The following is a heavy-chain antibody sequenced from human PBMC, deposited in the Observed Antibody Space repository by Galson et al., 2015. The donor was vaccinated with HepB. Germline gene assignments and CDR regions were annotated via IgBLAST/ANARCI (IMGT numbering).Heavy chain of an antibody. Sequence: SLRLSCAASGFIFSSYSMNWIRQAPGKGLEWVSYISSSSSTIYYADSVKGRFTISRDNAKNSLYLQMNSLRDEDTAVYYCARDHPTPQGYYDSSGYYYWGQGTLVTVSS. D-gene: IGHD3-22*01. CDR3: ARDHPTPQGYYDSSGYYY. V-gene: IGHV3-48*02. CDR2: ISSSSSTI. CDR1: GFIFSSYS. J-gene: IGHJ4*02.